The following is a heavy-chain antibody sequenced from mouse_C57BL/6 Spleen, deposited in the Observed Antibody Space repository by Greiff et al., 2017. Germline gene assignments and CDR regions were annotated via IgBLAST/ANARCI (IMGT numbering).Heavy chain of an antibody. CDR1: GYTFTDYE. J-gene: IGHJ1*03. CDR2: IDPETGGT. CDR3: TRKTTVVYWYFDV. D-gene: IGHD1-1*01. V-gene: IGHV1-15*01. Sequence: VQLQQSGAELVRPGASVTLSCKASGYTFTDYEMHWVKQTPVHGLEWIGAIDPETGGTAYNQKFKGKAILTADKSSSTAYMELRSLTSEDSAVYYCTRKTTVVYWYFDVWGTGTTVTVSS.